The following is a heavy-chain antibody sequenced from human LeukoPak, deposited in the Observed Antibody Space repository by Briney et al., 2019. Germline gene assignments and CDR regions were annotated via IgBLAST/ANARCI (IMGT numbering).Heavy chain of an antibody. CDR2: INHNGNVN. J-gene: IGHJ6*02. CDR3: ARGGGLDV. Sequence: GGSLRLSCAASGFTLNNYWMNWARQAPGKGLEWVASINHNGNVNYYVDSVKGRFTISRDNAKNSLYLQMSNLRAEDTAVYFCARGGGLDVWGQGATVIVSS. CDR1: GFTLNNYW. V-gene: IGHV3-7*03. D-gene: IGHD3-16*01.